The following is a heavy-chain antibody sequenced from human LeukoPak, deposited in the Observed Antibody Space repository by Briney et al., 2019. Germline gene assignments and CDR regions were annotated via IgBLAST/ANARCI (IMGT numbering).Heavy chain of an antibody. CDR1: GGTFSSYA. V-gene: IGHV1-69*04. CDR2: IIPILGIA. CDR3: ARDQMVRGVTCFDC. J-gene: IGHJ4*02. D-gene: IGHD3-10*01. Sequence: SVKVSCKASGGTFSSYAISWVRQAPGQGLEWMGRIIPILGIANYAQKFQGRVTITADKSTSTAYMELSSLRSEDTAVYYCARDQMVRGVTCFDCWGQGTLVTVSS.